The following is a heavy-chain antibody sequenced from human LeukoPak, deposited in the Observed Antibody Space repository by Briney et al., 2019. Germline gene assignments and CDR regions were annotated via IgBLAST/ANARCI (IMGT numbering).Heavy chain of an antibody. Sequence: PGGSLRLSCAASGFTVSSNYMSWVRQAPGKGLKWVSVIYSGGSTYYADSVKGRFTISRDNSKNTLYLQMNSLRAEDTAVYYCARDGGSDPFDPWGQGTLVTVSS. V-gene: IGHV3-53*01. D-gene: IGHD3-10*01. CDR2: IYSGGST. CDR1: GFTVSSNY. J-gene: IGHJ5*02. CDR3: ARDGGSDPFDP.